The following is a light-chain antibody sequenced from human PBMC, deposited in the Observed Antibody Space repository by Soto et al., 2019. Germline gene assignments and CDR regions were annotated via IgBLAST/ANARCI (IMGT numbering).Light chain of an antibody. J-gene: IGKJ1*01. CDR2: DAS. V-gene: IGKV1-5*01. CDR1: QSVSGC. CDR3: QQYETFSGT. Sequence: DIQMTQSPSTLSASVGDTVTVTCRASQSVSGCLAWDQQKPGEAPKLLIYDASALPRGVTSRFSGSGSGTKSVHPSASRLPHDFATYYCQQYETFSGTFGPGTKV.